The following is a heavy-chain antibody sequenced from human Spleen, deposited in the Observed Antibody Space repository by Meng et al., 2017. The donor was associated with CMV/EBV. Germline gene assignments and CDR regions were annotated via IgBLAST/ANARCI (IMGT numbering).Heavy chain of an antibody. CDR1: GFTFSNYG. V-gene: IGHV3-15*01. CDR3: TWDQLHQSVAFDI. D-gene: IGHD2-2*01. J-gene: IGHJ3*02. CDR2: IKSRTDGGTT. Sequence: GESLKISCVASGFTFSNYGMTWVRQAPGKGLEWVGRIKSRTDGGTTDYAAPVKGRFTISRDDSENTLFLEMNSLKTEDTAVYYCTWDQLHQSVAFDIWGQGTMVTVSS.